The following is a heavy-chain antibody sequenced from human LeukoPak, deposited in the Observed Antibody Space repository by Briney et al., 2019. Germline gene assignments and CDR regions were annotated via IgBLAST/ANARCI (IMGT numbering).Heavy chain of an antibody. V-gene: IGHV4-61*08. D-gene: IGHD6-13*01. J-gene: IGHJ5*02. CDR2: IYYSGST. Sequence: SETLSLTCTVSGGSISSGGYYWSWIRQHPGKGLEWIGYIYYSGSTNYNPSLKSRVTISVDTSKNQFSLKLSSVTAADTAVYYCARAGGSSPLVTNWFDPWGQGTLVTVSS. CDR3: ARAGGSSPLVTNWFDP. CDR1: GGSISSGGYY.